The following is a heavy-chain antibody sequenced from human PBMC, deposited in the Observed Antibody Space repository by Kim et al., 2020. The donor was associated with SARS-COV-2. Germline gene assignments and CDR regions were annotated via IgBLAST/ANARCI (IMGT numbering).Heavy chain of an antibody. CDR2: ISSSSSYI. J-gene: IGHJ6*02. Sequence: GGSLRLSCAASGFTFSSYSMNWVRQAPGKGLEWVSSISSSSSYIYYADSVKGRFTISRDNAKNSLYLQMNSLRAEDTAVYYCARGCSGGSCYPDYGMDVWGQGTTVTVSS. V-gene: IGHV3-21*01. CDR1: GFTFSSYS. D-gene: IGHD2-15*01. CDR3: ARGCSGGSCYPDYGMDV.